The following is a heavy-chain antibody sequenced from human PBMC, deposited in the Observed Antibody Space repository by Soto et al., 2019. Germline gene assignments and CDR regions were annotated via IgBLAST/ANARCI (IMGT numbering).Heavy chain of an antibody. V-gene: IGHV3-23*01. D-gene: IGHD3-22*01. CDR3: AKPLTMIVVVITTLDY. CDR1: GFNFSSYA. CDR2: ISGSGGST. Sequence: EVQLLESGGGLVQPGGSLRLSCAASGFNFSSYAMSWVRKAPGKGLEWVSAISGSGGSTYYADSVKGRFTISRDNSKNTLYLQMNSLRAEDTAVYYCAKPLTMIVVVITTLDYWGQGTLVTVSS. J-gene: IGHJ4*02.